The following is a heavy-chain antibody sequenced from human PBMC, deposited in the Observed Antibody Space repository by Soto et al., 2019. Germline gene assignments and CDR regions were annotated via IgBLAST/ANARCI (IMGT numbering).Heavy chain of an antibody. CDR1: GGSFSGYY. Sequence: QVQLQQWGAGLLKPSVTLSLTCAVYGGSFSGYYWSWIRQPPGKGLEWIGEINHSGSTNYNPSLKIRVTISVDTSKNQFSLKLSSVTAADTAVYYCARMVDSDAFDIWGQGTMVTVTS. CDR3: ARMVDSDAFDI. D-gene: IGHD3-10*01. V-gene: IGHV4-34*01. J-gene: IGHJ3*02. CDR2: INHSGST.